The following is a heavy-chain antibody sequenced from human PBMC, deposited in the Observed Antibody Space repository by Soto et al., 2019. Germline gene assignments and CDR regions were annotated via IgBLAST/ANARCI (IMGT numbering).Heavy chain of an antibody. V-gene: IGHV4-59*08. Sequence: TLSLTCTVSGGSISSYYWSWIRQPPGKGLEWIGYIYYSGSTNYNPSLKSRVTISVDTSKNQFSLKLSSVTAADTAVYYCARHVAVAGTDYWGQGTLVTVSS. CDR3: ARHVAVAGTDY. CDR1: GGSISSYY. J-gene: IGHJ4*02. CDR2: IYYSGST. D-gene: IGHD6-19*01.